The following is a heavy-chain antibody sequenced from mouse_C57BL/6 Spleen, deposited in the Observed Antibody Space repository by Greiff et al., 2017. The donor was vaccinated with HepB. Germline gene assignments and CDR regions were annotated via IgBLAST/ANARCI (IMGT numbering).Heavy chain of an antibody. Sequence: VQLQQPGAELVKPGASVKLSCKASGYTFTSYWMHWVKQRPGQGLEWIGMIHPNSGSTNYNEKFKSKATLTVDKSSSTAYMQLSSLTSEDSAVYYCARGYDYDMAWFAYWGQGTLVTVSA. CDR3: ARGYDYDMAWFAY. D-gene: IGHD2-4*01. CDR2: IHPNSGST. J-gene: IGHJ3*01. V-gene: IGHV1-64*01. CDR1: GYTFTSYW.